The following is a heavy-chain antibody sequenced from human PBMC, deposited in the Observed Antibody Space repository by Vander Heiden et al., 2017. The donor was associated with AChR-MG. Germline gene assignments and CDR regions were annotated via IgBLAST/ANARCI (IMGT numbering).Heavy chain of an antibody. CDR3: ARDVTEL. CDR2: IDAANAVT. CDR1: GFTFTGDV. D-gene: IGHD1-7*01. V-gene: IGHV1-3*01. J-gene: IGHJ4*02. Sequence: QVQLVQSGAEVKKPGASANISCKASGFTFTGDVIHWVRQAPGQRPEWMGWIDAANAVTKYSQKSQGRVTITRDTSANTVYMELTSLTSEDTAVYYCARDVTELWGQGTLVTVSA.